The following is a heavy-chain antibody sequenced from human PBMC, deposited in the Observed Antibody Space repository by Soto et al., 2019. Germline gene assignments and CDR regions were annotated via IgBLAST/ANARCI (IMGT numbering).Heavy chain of an antibody. D-gene: IGHD4-4*01. CDR3: EEDGCGNSVFDD. J-gene: IGHJ4*02. CDR1: GGTFSSYA. CDR2: IIPIFGTA. Sequence: GASVKVSCKASGGTFSSYAISWVRQAPGQGLEWMGGIIPIFGTANYAQKFQGRVTITADESTSTAYMELSSLRSEDTAVYYCEEDGCGNSVFDDWGQGTVVTVSS. V-gene: IGHV1-69*13.